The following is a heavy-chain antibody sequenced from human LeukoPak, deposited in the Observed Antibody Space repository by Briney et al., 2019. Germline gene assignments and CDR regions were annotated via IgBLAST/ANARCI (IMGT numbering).Heavy chain of an antibody. Sequence: GGSLRLSCAASGFTFTTYAINWVRQAPGKGLEWVSGISGGGDKAFYADSVNGRLTISRDNSKNTLSLQMSSLRAEDTAHYYCAKVLALAGKGGGFDVWGQGTRVAVSS. D-gene: IGHD6-19*01. V-gene: IGHV3-23*01. CDR2: ISGGGDKA. CDR3: AKVLALAGKGGGFDV. J-gene: IGHJ3*01. CDR1: GFTFTTYA.